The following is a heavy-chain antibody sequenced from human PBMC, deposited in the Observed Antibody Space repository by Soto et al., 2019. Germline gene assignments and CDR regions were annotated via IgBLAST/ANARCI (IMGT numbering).Heavy chain of an antibody. CDR1: GGSISSGGYY. CDR3: ARAFTYYYGSATALPVF. CDR2: IYYSGST. D-gene: IGHD3-10*01. V-gene: IGHV4-31*03. J-gene: IGHJ4*02. Sequence: SETLSLTCTVSGGSISSGGYYWSWFRQHPGKGLEWIGYIYYSGSTYYNPSLKSRVTISVDTSKNQFSLKLSSVTAADTAVYYCARAFTYYYGSATALPVFWGQGTLVTVSS.